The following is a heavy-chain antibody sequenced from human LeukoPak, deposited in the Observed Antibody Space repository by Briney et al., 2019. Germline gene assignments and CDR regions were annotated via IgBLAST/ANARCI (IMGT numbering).Heavy chain of an antibody. CDR1: GGSFSGYY. D-gene: IGHD5-12*01. CDR3: ARGRNPYYSGYDHPWFDP. V-gene: IGHV4-34*01. J-gene: IGHJ5*02. CDR2: INQSGST. Sequence: SETLSLTCGVYGGSFSGYYWSWIRQSPGKGLEWIGEINQSGSTNYNPSLKSRVTISVDTSKNQFSLKMSSVTAADTAMYYCARGRNPYYSGYDHPWFDPWGQGTLVTVSS.